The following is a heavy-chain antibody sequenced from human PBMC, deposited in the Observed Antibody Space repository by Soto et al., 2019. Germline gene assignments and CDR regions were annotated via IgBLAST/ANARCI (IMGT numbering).Heavy chain of an antibody. V-gene: IGHV3-33*01. CDR2: VWFDGGNK. CDR1: GFTFSDHA. Sequence: QVQLVASGGGVVQPGTSLRLSCEASGFTFSDHAMHWVRQAPGKWLEWVADVWFDGGNKFYTDSVKGRFTISRDNSKNTLFLQMNSLRVVDTAVYYCARAPAGDYTLYHYYTMDVWGQGTPVTVSS. CDR3: ARAPAGDYTLYHYYTMDV. J-gene: IGHJ6*02. D-gene: IGHD4-17*01.